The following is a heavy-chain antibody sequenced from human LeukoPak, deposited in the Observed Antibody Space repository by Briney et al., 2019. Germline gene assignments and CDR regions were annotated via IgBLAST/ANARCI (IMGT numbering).Heavy chain of an antibody. D-gene: IGHD1-26*01. Sequence: SETLSLTCTVSGGSISSSSYYWGWIRQPPGKGLEWIGSIYYSGSTYYNPSLKSRVTISVDTSKNQFSLKLSSVTAADTAVYYCARAWAGATTVLHYYYYYMDVWGKGTTVTVSS. CDR2: IYYSGST. CDR3: ARAWAGATTVLHYYYYYMDV. V-gene: IGHV4-39*07. CDR1: GGSISSSSYY. J-gene: IGHJ6*03.